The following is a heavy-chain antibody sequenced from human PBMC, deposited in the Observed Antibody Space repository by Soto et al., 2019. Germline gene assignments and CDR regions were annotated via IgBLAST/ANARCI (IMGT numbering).Heavy chain of an antibody. J-gene: IGHJ6*02. CDR3: ARERITMAPRYYYGMDV. V-gene: IGHV4-31*03. CDR1: GGSISSGGYY. CDR2: IYYSGST. D-gene: IGHD3-10*01. Sequence: QVQLQESGPGLVKPSQTLSLTCTVSGGSISSGGYYWSWIRQHPGKGLEWIGYIYYSGSTYYNPSLKSRVTISVETSKNQFSLKLSSVTAADTAVYYCARERITMAPRYYYGMDVWGQGTTVTVSS.